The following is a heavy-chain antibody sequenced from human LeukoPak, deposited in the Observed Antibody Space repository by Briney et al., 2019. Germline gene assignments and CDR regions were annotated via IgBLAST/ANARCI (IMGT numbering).Heavy chain of an antibody. CDR3: AKHDGPIVVVTVKLDY. Sequence: GGSLRLSCVAPGFTFSSYGMHWVRQAPGKGLEWVAFISSDGNKNYYEDSVKGRFTISRDNSKNTLFLQMSSLRPEDTAVYYCAKHDGPIVVVTVKLDYWGQGTLVTVSS. V-gene: IGHV3-30*18. CDR1: GFTFSSYG. J-gene: IGHJ4*02. CDR2: ISSDGNKN. D-gene: IGHD2-21*02.